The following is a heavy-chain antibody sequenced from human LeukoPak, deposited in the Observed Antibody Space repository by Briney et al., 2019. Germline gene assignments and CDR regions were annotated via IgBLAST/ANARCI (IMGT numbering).Heavy chain of an antibody. CDR3: AKEVWQQQNYYYYMDV. D-gene: IGHD6-13*01. J-gene: IGHJ6*03. CDR1: GLTFSSYA. V-gene: IGHV3-23*01. CDR2: ISGSGGST. Sequence: PGGSLRLSCAASGLTFSSYAMSWVRQAPGKGLEWVSAISGSGGSTYYADSVKGRFTISRDNSKNTLYLQMNSLRAEETAVYYCAKEVWQQQNYYYYMDVWGKGTTVTVS.